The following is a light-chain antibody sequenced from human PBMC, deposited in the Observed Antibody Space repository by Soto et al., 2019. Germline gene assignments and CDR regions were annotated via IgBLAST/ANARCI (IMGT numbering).Light chain of an antibody. J-gene: IGKJ3*01. CDR1: LDVSRY. Sequence: RLTQSPSSLSASVGDRVTITSRASLDVSRYLAWYQQKAGKAPKLLIYGAFTLQSGVPSRFSGFGSGTEFTLTMSSLQPEDFSTYHCQQLQRTPFTFGPGTTVDV. CDR2: GAF. V-gene: IGKV1-9*01. CDR3: QQLQRTPFT.